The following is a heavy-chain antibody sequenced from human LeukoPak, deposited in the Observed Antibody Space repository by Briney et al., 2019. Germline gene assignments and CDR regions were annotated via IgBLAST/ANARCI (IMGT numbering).Heavy chain of an antibody. CDR3: ARRYCTSTNCYAFDY. CDR2: ISSSGTYI. Sequence: GGSLRLSCAASGFTVSSNYMSWVRQAPGKGLEWVSSISSSGTYIYQADSVKGRFTISRDNAKNSMYLQMNSLRAEDTAMYYCARRYCTSTNCYAFDYWGQGTLVTVSS. J-gene: IGHJ4*02. V-gene: IGHV3-21*01. CDR1: GFTVSSNY. D-gene: IGHD2-2*01.